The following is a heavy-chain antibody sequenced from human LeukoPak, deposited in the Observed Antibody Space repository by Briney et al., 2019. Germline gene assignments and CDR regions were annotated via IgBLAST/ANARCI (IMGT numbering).Heavy chain of an antibody. J-gene: IGHJ4*02. CDR3: ARGAGVVIQRGPFAY. V-gene: IGHV5-51*01. CDR2: IYPGDSDT. Sequence: GEPLKISRKGSGYSFTSYWIGWVRQMPGKGLEWMGIIYPGDSDTRYSPSFQGQVTISADKSISTAYLQWSSLKASDTAMYYCARGAGVVIQRGPFAYWGQGTLVTVSS. D-gene: IGHD3-3*01. CDR1: GYSFTSYW.